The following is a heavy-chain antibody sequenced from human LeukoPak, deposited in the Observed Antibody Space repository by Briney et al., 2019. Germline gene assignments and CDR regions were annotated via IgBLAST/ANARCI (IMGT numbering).Heavy chain of an antibody. J-gene: IGHJ4*02. CDR3: ARQSGYNQDY. CDR1: GDSIGTNNW. CDR2: INHGGRT. Sequence: SETLSLTCAVSGDSIGTNNWWSWVRQPPGKGLEWIAEINHGGRTNYNPSLKSRVTISLDKSKNQFSLKVSSVTAADTAVYYRARQSGYNQDYWGQGTLVTVPS. D-gene: IGHD3-3*01. V-gene: IGHV4-4*02.